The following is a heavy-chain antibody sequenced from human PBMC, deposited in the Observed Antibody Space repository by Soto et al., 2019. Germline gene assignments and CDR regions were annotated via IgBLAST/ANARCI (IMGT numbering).Heavy chain of an antibody. CDR1: GYTFTSYA. D-gene: IGHD2-2*01. CDR2: IYPDDSDT. CDR3: ARHVGTLLRGYCASTSCRFDP. Sequence: GGSLRLSCKASGYTFTSYAMHSVRQAPGQRLEWMGIIYPDDSDTRYSPSFQGQVTISADKSISTVYLQWSSLKASDTAMYYCARHVGTLLRGYCASTSCRFDPWGQGTLVTVPQ. J-gene: IGHJ5*02. V-gene: IGHV5-51*01.